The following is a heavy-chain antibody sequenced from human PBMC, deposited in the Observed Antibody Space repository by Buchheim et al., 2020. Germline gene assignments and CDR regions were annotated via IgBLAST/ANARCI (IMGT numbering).Heavy chain of an antibody. Sequence: EVQLVESGGGLVQPRGSLRLSCAASGFTFSSYWMSWVRQAPGKGLKWVANIKQDGSEKYYVDSVKGRLTISRDNAKNSLYLQMNSLRAEDTAVYYCARDRDFFSDYYMDVWGKGTT. V-gene: IGHV3-7*01. J-gene: IGHJ6*03. CDR1: GFTFSSYW. CDR3: ARDRDFFSDYYMDV. CDR2: IKQDGSEK. D-gene: IGHD3-3*01.